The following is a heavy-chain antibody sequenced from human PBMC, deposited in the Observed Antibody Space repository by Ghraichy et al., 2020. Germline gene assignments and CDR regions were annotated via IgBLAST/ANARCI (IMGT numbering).Heavy chain of an antibody. CDR2: IYYSGST. D-gene: IGHD5-24*01. Sequence: SETLSLTCTVSGGSISSYYWSWIRQPPGKGLEWIGYIYYSGSTNYNPSLKSRVTISVDTSKNQFSLKLSSVTAEDTAVYYCARQIKSRDGYNFLLDYWGQGTLVTVSS. J-gene: IGHJ4*02. CDR3: ARQIKSRDGYNFLLDY. V-gene: IGHV4-59*08. CDR1: GGSISSYY.